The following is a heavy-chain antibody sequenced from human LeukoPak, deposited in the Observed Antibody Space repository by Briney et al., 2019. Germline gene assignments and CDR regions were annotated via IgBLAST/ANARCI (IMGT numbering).Heavy chain of an antibody. CDR2: INHSGST. CDR3: ARGGIVVVVAATSFDI. D-gene: IGHD2-15*01. CDR1: GGSFSGYY. V-gene: IGHV4-34*01. Sequence: PSETLSLTCAVYGGSFSGYYWSWIRQPPGKGLEWIGEINHSGSTNYNLSLKSRVTISVDTSKNQFSLKLSSVTAADTAVYYCARGGIVVVVAATSFDIWGQGTMVTVSS. J-gene: IGHJ3*02.